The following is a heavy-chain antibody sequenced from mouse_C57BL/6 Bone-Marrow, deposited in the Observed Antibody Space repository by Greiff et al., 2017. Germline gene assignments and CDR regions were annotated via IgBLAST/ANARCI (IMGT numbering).Heavy chain of an antibody. CDR1: GYTFTSYW. CDR3: AREVYRNSYFDY. CDR2: IDPSDSYT. V-gene: IGHV1-50*01. D-gene: IGHD2-5*01. J-gene: IGHJ2*01. Sequence: QVQLQQPGAELVKPGASVKLSCKASGYTFTSYWMQWVKQRPGQGLEWIGEIDPSDSYTNYNQKFKGKATLTVDTSSSTAYMQLSSLTSEDSAVYYCAREVYRNSYFDYWGQGTTLTVSS.